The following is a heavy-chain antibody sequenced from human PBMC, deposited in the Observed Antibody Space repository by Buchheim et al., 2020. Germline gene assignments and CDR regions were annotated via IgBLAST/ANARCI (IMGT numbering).Heavy chain of an antibody. V-gene: IGHV4-34*01. CDR3: AAQKAGTRASYYYYGMDV. CDR2: INHSGST. CDR1: CGSFSGYY. D-gene: IGHD1-1*01. J-gene: IGHJ6*02. Sequence: QVQLQQWGAGLLKPSETLSLTCAVYCGSFSGYYWSWIRQPPGKGLEWIGEINHSGSTNYTQSLKSRVTISVDTSKNQFSLKLSSVTAADTAVYYCAAQKAGTRASYYYYGMDVWGQGTT.